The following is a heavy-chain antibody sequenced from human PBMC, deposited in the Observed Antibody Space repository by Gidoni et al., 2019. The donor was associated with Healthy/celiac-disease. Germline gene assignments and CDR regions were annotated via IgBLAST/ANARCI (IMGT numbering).Heavy chain of an antibody. Sequence: EVQLVESGGGLVQPGGSLRLSCAATGFTYSSYAMHWVRQAPWKGLEYVSAISSNGGSTYYANSVKGRFTISRDNSKNTLYLQMGSLRAEDMAVYYCARAPRLDYGGNSNRDWYFDLWGRGTLVTVSS. D-gene: IGHD4-17*01. CDR1: GFTYSSYA. J-gene: IGHJ2*01. CDR2: ISSNGGST. CDR3: ARAPRLDYGGNSNRDWYFDL. V-gene: IGHV3-64*01.